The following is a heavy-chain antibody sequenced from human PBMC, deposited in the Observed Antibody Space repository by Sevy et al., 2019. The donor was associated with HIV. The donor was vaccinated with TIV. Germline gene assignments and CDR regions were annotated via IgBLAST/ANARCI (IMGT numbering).Heavy chain of an antibody. J-gene: IGHJ2*01. CDR3: ARGTATYCSGGSCRLRPKYWYFDL. D-gene: IGHD2-15*01. CDR1: GGSFSGYY. CDR2: INHSGST. Sequence: SETLSLTCAVYGGSFSGYYWSWIRQPPGKGLEGMGEINHSGSTNYNPSLKSRVTISVDTSKNQFSLKLSSVTAADTAVYYCARGTATYCSGGSCRLRPKYWYFDLWGRGTLVTVSS. V-gene: IGHV4-34*01.